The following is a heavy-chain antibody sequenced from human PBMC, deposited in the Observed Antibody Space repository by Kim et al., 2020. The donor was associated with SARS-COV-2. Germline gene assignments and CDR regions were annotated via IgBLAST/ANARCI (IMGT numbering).Heavy chain of an antibody. D-gene: IGHD3-10*01. CDR1: GGSFSGYY. J-gene: IGHJ6*01. CDR2: INHSGST. V-gene: IGHV4-34*01. CDR3: ARGRQSYYGSGCYYRAYY. Sequence: SETLSLTCAVYGGSFSGYYWSWIRQPPGKGLEWIGEINHSGSTNYNPSLKSRVTISVDTSKNQFSLKLSSVTAADTAVYYCARGRQSYYGSGCYYRAYY.